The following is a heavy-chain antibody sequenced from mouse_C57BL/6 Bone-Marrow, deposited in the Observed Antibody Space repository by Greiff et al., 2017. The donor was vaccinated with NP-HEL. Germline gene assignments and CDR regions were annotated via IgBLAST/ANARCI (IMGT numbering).Heavy chain of an antibody. D-gene: IGHD2-4*01. CDR1: GFTFSSYG. Sequence: EVQVVESGGDLVKPGGSLKLSCAASGFTFSSYGMSWVRQTPDKRLEWVATISSGGSYTYYPDSVKGRFTISRDNAKNTLYLQMSSLKSEDTAMYYCARLDDYDVRDYWGQGTTLTVSS. CDR3: ARLDDYDVRDY. CDR2: ISSGGSYT. V-gene: IGHV5-6*01. J-gene: IGHJ2*01.